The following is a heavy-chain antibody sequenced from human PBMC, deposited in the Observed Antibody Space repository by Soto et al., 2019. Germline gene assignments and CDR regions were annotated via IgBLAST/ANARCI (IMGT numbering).Heavy chain of an antibody. CDR1: ANTFINNY. CDR3: ALVYVLVQYDDFWSGYYDY. J-gene: IGHJ4*02. D-gene: IGHD3-3*01. V-gene: IGHV1-46*01. Sequence: QVQLLQSGAEVKKPGASVRISCKSSANTFINNYINWVRQAPVQGLEWLGVFNPRGGTTRYAQKFQGCVTMTRDTSTRTVFRELSNLQSEDSAVYYFALVYVLVQYDDFWSGYYDYWGQGTLVIVSS. CDR2: FNPRGGTT.